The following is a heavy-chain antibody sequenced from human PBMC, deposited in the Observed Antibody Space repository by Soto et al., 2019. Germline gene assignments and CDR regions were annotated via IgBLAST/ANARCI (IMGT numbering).Heavy chain of an antibody. V-gene: IGHV1-8*01. D-gene: IGHD3-10*01. J-gene: IGHJ4*02. CDR2: INPNSGNI. CDR1: GDTFTTYD. Sequence: ASVKVSCKASGDTFTTYDINWVRQATGHGLEWMGWINPNSGNIGYAQRFQGRVTLTRDTATTTTYMEVSSLRSEDTAVYYCARGRASGSYFLLDYWGQGTLVTVSS. CDR3: ARGRASGSYFLLDY.